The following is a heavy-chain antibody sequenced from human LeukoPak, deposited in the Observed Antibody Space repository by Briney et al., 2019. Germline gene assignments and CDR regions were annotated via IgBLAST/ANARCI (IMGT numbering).Heavy chain of an antibody. D-gene: IGHD1-26*01. Sequence: GGSLRLSCAASGFTFSNYWMTWVRQAPGKGLEWVANIKEEGSEKYYVDSVEGRFTISRDNAENSLYLEMNSLRAEDTAVYYCARGGQYHYWGQGTLVTVSS. CDR2: IKEEGSEK. CDR1: GFTFSNYW. CDR3: ARGGQYHY. J-gene: IGHJ4*02. V-gene: IGHV3-7*01.